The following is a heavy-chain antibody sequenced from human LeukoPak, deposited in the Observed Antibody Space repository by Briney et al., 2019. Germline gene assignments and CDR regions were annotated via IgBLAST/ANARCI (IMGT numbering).Heavy chain of an antibody. J-gene: IGHJ4*02. CDR2: INHSGST. CDR3: ASHGTGDAYYFDY. D-gene: IGHD7-27*01. CDR1: GGSFSGYY. V-gene: IGHV4-34*01. Sequence: PSETLSLTCAVYGGSFSGYYWSWIRQPPGKGLEWIGEINHSGSTNYNPSLKSRVTISIDTSKNQFSLELSSVTAADTAVYYCASHGTGDAYYFDYWGQGTLVTVSS.